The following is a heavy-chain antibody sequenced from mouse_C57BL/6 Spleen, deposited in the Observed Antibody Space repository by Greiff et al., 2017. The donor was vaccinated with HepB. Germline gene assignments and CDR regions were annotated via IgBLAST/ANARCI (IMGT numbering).Heavy chain of an antibody. V-gene: IGHV1-19*01. CDR1: GYTFTDYY. J-gene: IGHJ1*03. D-gene: IGHD3-3*01. CDR2: INPYNGGT. Sequence: EVQLQQSGPVLVKPGASVKMSCKASGYTFTDYYMNWVKQSHGKSLEWIGVINPYNGGTSYNQKFKGKATLTVDKSSSTAYMELNSLTSEDSAVYYCAKGGRTRTWYFEVWGTGTTVTVSS. CDR3: AKGGRTRTWYFEV.